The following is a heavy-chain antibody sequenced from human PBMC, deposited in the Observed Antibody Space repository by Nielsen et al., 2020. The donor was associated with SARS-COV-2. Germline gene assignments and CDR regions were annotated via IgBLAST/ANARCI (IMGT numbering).Heavy chain of an antibody. V-gene: IGHV4-59*12. CDR2: IYYSGST. Sequence: GSLRLSCTVSGGSISSYYWSWIRQHPGKGLEWIGYIYYSGSTYYNPSLKSRVTISVDTSKNQFSLKLSSVTAADTAVYYCARYYDILTGYSDDAFDIWGQGTMVTVSS. J-gene: IGHJ3*02. CDR3: ARYYDILTGYSDDAFDI. CDR1: GGSISSYY. D-gene: IGHD3-9*01.